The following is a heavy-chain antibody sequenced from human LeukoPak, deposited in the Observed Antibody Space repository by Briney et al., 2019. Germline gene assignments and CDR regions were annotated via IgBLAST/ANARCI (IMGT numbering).Heavy chain of an antibody. Sequence: PGGSLRLSCAASGFTFSSYSMNWVRQAPGKGLVWVSRINGDGSSTTYADSVKGRFTISRDNAKNTLYLQMNSLRAEDTAVYYCARGYSSSYRIDYWGQGTLVTVSS. V-gene: IGHV3-74*01. CDR1: GFTFSSYS. CDR3: ARGYSSSYRIDY. D-gene: IGHD6-6*01. J-gene: IGHJ4*02. CDR2: INGDGSST.